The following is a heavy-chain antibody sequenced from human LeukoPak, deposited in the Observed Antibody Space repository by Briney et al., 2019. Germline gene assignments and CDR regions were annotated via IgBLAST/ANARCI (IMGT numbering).Heavy chain of an antibody. V-gene: IGHV4-34*01. CDR2: INHSGST. Sequence: SETLSLTCTVSGGSISSYYWSWIRQPPGKGLEWIGEINHSGSTNYNPSLKSRVTISVDTSKNQFSLKLSSVTAADTAVYYCARGNDYGDVFDYWGQGTLVTVSS. CDR1: GGSISSYY. J-gene: IGHJ4*02. CDR3: ARGNDYGDVFDY. D-gene: IGHD4-17*01.